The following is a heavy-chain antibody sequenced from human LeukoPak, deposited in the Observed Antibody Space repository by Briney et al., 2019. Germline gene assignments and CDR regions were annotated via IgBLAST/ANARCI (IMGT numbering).Heavy chain of an antibody. V-gene: IGHV4-39*01. CDR2: IYYSGST. J-gene: IGHJ4*02. Sequence: SETLSLTCTVSGGSISSSSYYWGWIRQPPGKGLEWIGSIYYSGSTYYNPSLKSRVTISVDTSKNQFSLKLSSVTAADTAVYYCARRLAYCGGDCQGGFDYWGQGTLVTLSS. D-gene: IGHD2-21*02. CDR1: GGSISSSSYY. CDR3: ARRLAYCGGDCQGGFDY.